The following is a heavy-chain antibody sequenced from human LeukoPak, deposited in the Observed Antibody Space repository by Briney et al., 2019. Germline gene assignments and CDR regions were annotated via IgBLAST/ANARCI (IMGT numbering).Heavy chain of an antibody. V-gene: IGHV1-2*04. J-gene: IGHJ4*02. CDR2: INPNSGGT. CDR1: GYTFTGYY. Sequence: ASVKVSCKASGYTFTGYYMHWVRQAPGQGLEWMGWINPNSGGTNYAQKFQGWVTMTRDTSISTAYMELSRLRSDDTAVYYCARGLGITMVRELDYWGQGTLVTVSS. D-gene: IGHD3-10*01. CDR3: ARGLGITMVRELDY.